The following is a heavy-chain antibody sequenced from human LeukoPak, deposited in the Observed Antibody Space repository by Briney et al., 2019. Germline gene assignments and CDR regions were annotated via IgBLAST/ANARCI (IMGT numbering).Heavy chain of an antibody. D-gene: IGHD6-19*01. CDR1: GDSIINHY. CDR3: ARDVRYASGWSTPES. Sequence: KPSETPLLTCTVSGDSIINHYWSWIRQPAGKGLEWIGRIYSSGSANYSPSLKSRVSMSIDTSNNHFSLNLTSVTAADTALYFCARDVRYASGWSTPESWGQGTLVTVSS. CDR2: IYSSGSA. J-gene: IGHJ5*02. V-gene: IGHV4-4*07.